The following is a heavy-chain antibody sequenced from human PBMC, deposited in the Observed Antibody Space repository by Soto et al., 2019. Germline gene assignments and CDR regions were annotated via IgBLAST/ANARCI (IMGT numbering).Heavy chain of an antibody. CDR3: ARDWGIAAAPAFDM. CDR1: GGSISSGGYY. J-gene: IGHJ3*02. Sequence: PSETLSLTCTVSGGSISSGGYYWSWIRQHPGKGLEWIGYIYYSGSTYYNPSLKSRVTISVDTSKNQFSLKLSSVTAADTAVYYCARDWGIAAAPAFDMWGQGTMVTVS. CDR2: IYYSGST. D-gene: IGHD6-13*01. V-gene: IGHV4-31*03.